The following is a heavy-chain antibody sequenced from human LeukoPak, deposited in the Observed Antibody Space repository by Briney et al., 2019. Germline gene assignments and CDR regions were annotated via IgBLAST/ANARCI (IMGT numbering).Heavy chain of an antibody. CDR1: GGTFSSYA. Sequence: ASVKVSCKASGGTFSSYAISWVRQATGQGLEWMGWMNPNSGNTGYAQKFQGRVTMTRNTSISTAYMELSSLRSEDTAVYYCARGPLIAVAAKDYWGQGTLVTVSS. V-gene: IGHV1-8*02. J-gene: IGHJ4*02. D-gene: IGHD6-19*01. CDR2: MNPNSGNT. CDR3: ARGPLIAVAAKDY.